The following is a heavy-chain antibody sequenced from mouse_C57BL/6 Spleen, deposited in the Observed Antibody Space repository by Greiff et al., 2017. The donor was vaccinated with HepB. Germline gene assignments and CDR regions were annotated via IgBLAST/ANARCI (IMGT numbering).Heavy chain of an antibody. CDR2: FHPYNDDT. CDR3: ARGPYYYGSSPLYYFDY. D-gene: IGHD1-1*01. J-gene: IGHJ2*01. CDR1: GYTFTTYP. V-gene: IGHV1-47*01. Sequence: VQLQQSGAELVKPGASVKMSCKASGYTFTTYPIEWMKQNHGKSLEWIGNFHPYNDDTKYNEKFKGKATLTVEKSSSTVYLELSRLTSDDSAVYYCARGPYYYGSSPLYYFDYWGQGTTLTVSS.